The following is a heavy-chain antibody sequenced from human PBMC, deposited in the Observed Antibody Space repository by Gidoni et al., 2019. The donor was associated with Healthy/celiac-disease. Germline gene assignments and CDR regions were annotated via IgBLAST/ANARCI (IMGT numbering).Heavy chain of an antibody. CDR2: IYWNDDK. J-gene: IGHJ3*02. Sequence: QITLKESGPTLVKPTQTLTLTCSFSGFSLSTSGVGVGWIRQHPGKALEWLALIYWNDDKRYSPSLKSRLTITKDTSKNQVVLTMTNMDPVDTATYYCAHSGYYDFWSGYGDDAFDIWGQGKMVTVSS. D-gene: IGHD3-3*01. V-gene: IGHV2-5*01. CDR3: AHSGYYDFWSGYGDDAFDI. CDR1: GFSLSTSGVG.